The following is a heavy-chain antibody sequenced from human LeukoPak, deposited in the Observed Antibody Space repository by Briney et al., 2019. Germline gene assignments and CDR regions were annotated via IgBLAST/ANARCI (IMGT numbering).Heavy chain of an antibody. D-gene: IGHD3-10*01. CDR3: AGLPYGSEIDY. V-gene: IGHV4-39*01. J-gene: IGHJ4*02. CDR2: IYYSGST. CDR1: GGSISSSSYY. Sequence: SETLSLTCTVSGGSISSSSYYWGWIRQPPGKGLEWIGSIYYSGSTYYNPSLKSRVTISVDTSKNQFSLKLSSVTAADTAVYYCAGLPYGSEIDYWGQGTLVTVSS.